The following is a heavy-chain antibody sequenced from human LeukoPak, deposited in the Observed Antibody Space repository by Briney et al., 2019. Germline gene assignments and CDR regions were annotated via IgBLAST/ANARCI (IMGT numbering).Heavy chain of an antibody. Sequence: GGSLRLSCAASGFTFSSYSMNWVRQAPGKGLEWVSSISSSSSYIYYADSVKGRFTISRDNAKNSLYLQMNSLRAEDTAVYYCARDPYGDYFFDYWGQGTLVTVSS. CDR3: ARDPYGDYFFDY. D-gene: IGHD4-17*01. V-gene: IGHV3-21*01. CDR1: GFTFSSYS. J-gene: IGHJ4*02. CDR2: ISSSSSYI.